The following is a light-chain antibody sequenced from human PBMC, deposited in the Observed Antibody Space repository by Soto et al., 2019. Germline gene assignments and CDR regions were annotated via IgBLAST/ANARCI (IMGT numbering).Light chain of an antibody. J-gene: IGLJ1*01. CDR3: NSYTSSNTYV. CDR2: EVT. Sequence: SVLTQPPSVFGSPGQSVTISCPGTSSDVGSYNRVAWYQQPPGTAPKLMIYEVTNRPSGVPDRFSGSKSGNTASLTISGLQAEDEADYYCNSYTSSNTYVFGTGTKVTVL. CDR1: SSDVGSYNR. V-gene: IGLV2-18*02.